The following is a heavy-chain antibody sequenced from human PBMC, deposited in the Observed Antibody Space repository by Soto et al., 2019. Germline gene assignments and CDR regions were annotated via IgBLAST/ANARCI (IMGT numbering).Heavy chain of an antibody. CDR2: IYYSGST. V-gene: IGHV4-31*03. Sequence: SETLSLTCTASGGSISSGGYYWSWIRQHPGKGLEWIGHIYYSGSTYYNPSLKSRVTISVDTSKNQFSLKLSSVTAADTAVYYCARSLIAAVASFDYWGQGTLVTVSS. D-gene: IGHD6-13*01. CDR1: GGSISSGGYY. CDR3: ARSLIAAVASFDY. J-gene: IGHJ4*02.